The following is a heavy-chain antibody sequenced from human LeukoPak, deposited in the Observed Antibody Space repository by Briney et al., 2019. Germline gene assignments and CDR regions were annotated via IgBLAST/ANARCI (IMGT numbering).Heavy chain of an antibody. J-gene: IGHJ4*02. CDR3: ARDGKEGYFDY. CDR1: GGSISSYY. D-gene: IGHD2-15*01. CDR2: IYYSGST. V-gene: IGHV4-59*01. Sequence: PSETLSLTCTVSGGSISSYYWSWIRQPPGKGLEWIGYIYYSGSTNYNPSLKSRVTISVDTSKNQFSLKLSSVTAADTAVYYSARDGKEGYFDYWGQGTLVTVSS.